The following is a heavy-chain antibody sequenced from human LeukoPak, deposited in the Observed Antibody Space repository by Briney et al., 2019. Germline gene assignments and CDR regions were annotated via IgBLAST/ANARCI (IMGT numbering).Heavy chain of an antibody. CDR2: ISGSGVDT. J-gene: IGHJ4*02. CDR1: GFSFSTYA. Sequence: GGSQRLSCAASGFSFSTYAMSWVRQAPGKGLEWVSGISGSGVDTHYADSVKGRFRISRDNSKNTLYLQLNSLRAEDTAVYYCARVAAAADTFDYWGQGTLVTVSS. V-gene: IGHV3-23*01. D-gene: IGHD6-13*01. CDR3: ARVAAAADTFDY.